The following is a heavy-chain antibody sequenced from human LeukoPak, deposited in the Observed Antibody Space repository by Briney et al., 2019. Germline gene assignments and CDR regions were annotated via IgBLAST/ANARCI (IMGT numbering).Heavy chain of an antibody. Sequence: GGSLRLSCVVSGLTFSRNWMHWVRQAPGKGLVWVSRISGDGSSTNYADSVKGRFTISRDNGKNTLYLQMNSLRAEDTAVYYCARFIMDHQQTFDHWGQGTLVTVSS. J-gene: IGHJ4*02. CDR1: GLTFSRNW. V-gene: IGHV3-74*01. CDR3: ARFIMDHQQTFDH. CDR2: ISGDGSST. D-gene: IGHD2-8*01.